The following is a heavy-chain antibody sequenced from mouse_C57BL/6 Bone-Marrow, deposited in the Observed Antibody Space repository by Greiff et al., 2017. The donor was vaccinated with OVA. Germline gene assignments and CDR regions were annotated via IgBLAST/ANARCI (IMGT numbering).Heavy chain of an antibody. V-gene: IGHV1-64*01. J-gene: IGHJ2*01. D-gene: IGHD4-1*01. CDR3: ARGYWEGEIDY. CDR1: GYTFTSYW. CDR2: IHPNSGST. Sequence: QVQLQQPGAELVKPGASVKLSCKASGYTFTSYWMHWVKQRPGQGLEWIGMIHPNSGSTNYNEKFKSKATLTVDKSSSTAYRQLSSLTSEDSAVYYCARGYWEGEIDYWGQGTTLTVSS.